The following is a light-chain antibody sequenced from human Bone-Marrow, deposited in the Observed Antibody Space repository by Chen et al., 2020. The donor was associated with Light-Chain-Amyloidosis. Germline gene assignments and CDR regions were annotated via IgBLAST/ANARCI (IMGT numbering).Light chain of an antibody. Sequence: SYVLTQPSSVSVAPGQTATIACGGNNIGSTSVHWYQQTPGQAPLLVVYDDSDRPSGIPERLSGSNSGNTATQTSSRVEAGEEADYYCQVWDRSSDRPVFGGGTKLTVL. J-gene: IGLJ3*02. V-gene: IGLV3-21*02. CDR1: NIGSTS. CDR2: DDS. CDR3: QVWDRSSDRPV.